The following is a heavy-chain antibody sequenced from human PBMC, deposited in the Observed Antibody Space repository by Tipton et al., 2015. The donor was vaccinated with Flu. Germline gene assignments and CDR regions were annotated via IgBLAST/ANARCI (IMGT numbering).Heavy chain of an antibody. Sequence: TLSLTCTVSGYSISSGYYWGGIRQPPGKGLEWIGSIYHSGSTYYNPSLKSRVTISVDTSKNQFSLKLSSVTAADTAVYYCARGRYGGNYFGYWGQGTLVTVSS. D-gene: IGHD4-23*01. V-gene: IGHV4-38-2*02. CDR1: GYSISSGYY. J-gene: IGHJ4*02. CDR2: IYHSGST. CDR3: ARGRYGGNYFGY.